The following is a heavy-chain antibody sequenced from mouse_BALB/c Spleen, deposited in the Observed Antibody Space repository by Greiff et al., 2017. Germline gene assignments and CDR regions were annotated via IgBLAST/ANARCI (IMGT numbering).Heavy chain of an antibody. V-gene: IGHV3-2*02. CDR1: GYSITSDYA. Sequence: VQLKESGPGLVKPSQSLSLTCTVTGYSITSDYAWNWIRQFPGNKLEWMGYISYSGSTSYNPSLKSRISITRDTSKNQFFLQLNSVTTEDTATYYCAREVYYGYGLDYWGQGTTLTVSS. D-gene: IGHD2-2*01. CDR2: ISYSGST. J-gene: IGHJ2*01. CDR3: AREVYYGYGLDY.